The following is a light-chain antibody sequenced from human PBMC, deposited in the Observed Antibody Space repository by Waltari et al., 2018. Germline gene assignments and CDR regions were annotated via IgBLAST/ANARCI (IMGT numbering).Light chain of an antibody. J-gene: IGLJ3*02. CDR1: SSDVGNYNL. Sequence: QSALTQPASVSGSPGQSITISCTGPSSDVGNYNLVSWYQQHPGKAPKLMIYEGNKRPSGVSNRFSGSKSGNMASLTISGLQAGDEADYYCCSYAGSSAPRVFGGGTKLTVL. V-gene: IGLV2-23*01. CDR3: CSYAGSSAPRV. CDR2: EGN.